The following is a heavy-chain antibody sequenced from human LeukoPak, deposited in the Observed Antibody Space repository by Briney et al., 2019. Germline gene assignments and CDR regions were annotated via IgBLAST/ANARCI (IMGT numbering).Heavy chain of an antibody. CDR1: GFSFNSYA. CDR3: AEDATAVPWRFEY. CDR2: ISGSGGST. V-gene: IGHV3-23*01. D-gene: IGHD5-18*01. J-gene: IGHJ4*02. Sequence: GGSLRLSCAASGFSFNSYAMSWVRQAPGKGLEWVSAISGSGGSTYYADSVKGRFTISRDNSKNTLYLQMNSLRAEDTAVYYCAEDATAVPWRFEYWGQGTLVTVSS.